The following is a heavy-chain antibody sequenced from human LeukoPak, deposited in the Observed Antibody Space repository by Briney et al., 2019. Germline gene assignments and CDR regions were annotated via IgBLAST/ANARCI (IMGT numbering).Heavy chain of an antibody. CDR1: GFTFSDYY. CDR2: ISGSGSST. D-gene: IGHD2-2*01. Sequence: GGSLRLSCAASGFTFSDYYMSWIRQAPGEGLEWVSYISGSGSSTKYADSVKGRFTISRDNAKNSLYLQVNGLRAEDTAVYYCARDSSHIVVVPAASEDDIFDIWGRGTVVTVS. CDR3: ARDSSHIVVVPAASEDDIFDI. J-gene: IGHJ3*02. V-gene: IGHV3-11*05.